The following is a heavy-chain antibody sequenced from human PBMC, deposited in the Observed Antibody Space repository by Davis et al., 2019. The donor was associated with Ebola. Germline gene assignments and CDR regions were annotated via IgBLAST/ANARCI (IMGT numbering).Heavy chain of an antibody. CDR3: ARYPAIAAAGTGYYYGMDV. Sequence: MPGGSLRLSCSVSGYSISSGYYWGWIRQPPGKGLEWIGTIYYSGSTYYNPSLKSRITISVDMSKNQFSLRLSSVTAADTAVYYCARYPAIAAAGTGYYYGMDVWGKGTTVTVSS. CDR1: GYSISSGYY. V-gene: IGHV4-38-2*02. CDR2: IYYSGST. J-gene: IGHJ6*04. D-gene: IGHD6-13*01.